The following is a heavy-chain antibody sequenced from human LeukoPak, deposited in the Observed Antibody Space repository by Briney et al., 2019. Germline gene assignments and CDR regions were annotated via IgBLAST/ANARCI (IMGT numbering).Heavy chain of an antibody. J-gene: IGHJ4*02. CDR2: IIPILGIA. Sequence: ASVKVSCKASGGTFSSYAISWVRQAPGQGVERMGRIIPILGIANYAQKFQGRVTITADKSTSTAYMELSSLRSEDTAVYYCARAARGTIFGVFTQRFDYWGQGTLVTVSS. CDR3: ARAARGTIFGVFTQRFDY. CDR1: GGTFSSYA. D-gene: IGHD3-3*01. V-gene: IGHV1-69*04.